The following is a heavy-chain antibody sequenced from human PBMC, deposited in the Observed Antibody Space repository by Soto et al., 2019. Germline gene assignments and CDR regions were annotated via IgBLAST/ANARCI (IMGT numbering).Heavy chain of an antibody. CDR1: GFTFSSYW. D-gene: IGHD6-19*01. Sequence: GESLTISCAASGFTFSSYWMSWVRQAPGKGLEWVANIKQDGSEKYYVDSVKGRFTISRDNAKNSLYLQMNSLRAEDTAVYYCAREREQWLVRPPHYFDYWGQGTLV. CDR3: AREREQWLVRPPHYFDY. J-gene: IGHJ4*02. CDR2: IKQDGSEK. V-gene: IGHV3-7*03.